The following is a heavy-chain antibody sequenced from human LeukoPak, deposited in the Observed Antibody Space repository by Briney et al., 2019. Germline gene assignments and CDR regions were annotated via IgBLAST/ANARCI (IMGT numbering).Heavy chain of an antibody. J-gene: IGHJ3*02. V-gene: IGHV3-72*01. Sequence: GGSLRLSCTGSGFTFSDYILDWVRQAPGKGLEWLCRIRRGTNGYTTEYAASVKGRFTISRDDSKNSLYLHMNSLKIEDTAMYHCSRDGAAGDDSAFDIWGQGTMVTVSS. CDR3: SRDGAAGDDSAFDI. D-gene: IGHD3-22*01. CDR1: GFTFSDYI. CDR2: IRRGTNGYTT.